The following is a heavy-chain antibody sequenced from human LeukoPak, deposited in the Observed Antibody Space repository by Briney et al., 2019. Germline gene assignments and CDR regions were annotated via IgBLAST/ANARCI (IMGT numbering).Heavy chain of an antibody. D-gene: IGHD1-1*01. CDR2: ISSSSSTI. Sequence: GGSLRLSCAASGFTVSSNYMSWVRQAPGKGLEWVSYISSSSSTIYYADSVKGRFTISRDNAKNSLYLQMNSLRAEDTAVYYCARDTRPGTTDYWGQGTLVTVSS. J-gene: IGHJ4*02. CDR1: GFTVSSNY. CDR3: ARDTRPGTTDY. V-gene: IGHV3-48*04.